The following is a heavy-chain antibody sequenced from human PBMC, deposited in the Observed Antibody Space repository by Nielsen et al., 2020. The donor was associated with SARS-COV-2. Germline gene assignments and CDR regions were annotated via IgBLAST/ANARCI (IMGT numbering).Heavy chain of an antibody. CDR2: ISGSGGST. CDR3: ARLESSSWYWSY. Sequence: GGSLRLSCAASGFALRNYAMSWVRQAPGKGLEWVSAISGSGGSTYYAAFVGGRFIISRDNSRNTLYLEMNSLRAEDTAVYYCARLESSSWYWSYWGQGTLVTVSS. CDR1: GFALRNYA. V-gene: IGHV3-23*01. J-gene: IGHJ4*02. D-gene: IGHD6-13*01.